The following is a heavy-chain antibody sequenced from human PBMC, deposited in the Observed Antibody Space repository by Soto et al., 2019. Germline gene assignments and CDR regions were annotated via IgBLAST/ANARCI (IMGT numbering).Heavy chain of an antibody. CDR2: IRSKANSYAT. CDR3: TRPYDTSGYYPNDAFDI. D-gene: IGHD3-22*01. V-gene: IGHV3-73*01. CDR1: GFIFSGSA. J-gene: IGHJ3*02. Sequence: GGSLRLSCAASGFIFSGSAMHWVRQASGKGLEWVGRIRSKANSYATAYAASVKGRFTISRDDSKNTAYLQMNSLKTEDTAVYYCTRPYDTSGYYPNDAFDIWGQGTMVTVSS.